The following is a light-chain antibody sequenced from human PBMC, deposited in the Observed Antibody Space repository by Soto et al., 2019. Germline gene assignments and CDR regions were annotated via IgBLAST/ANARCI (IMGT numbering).Light chain of an antibody. V-gene: IGKV1-39*01. Sequence: DIQMTQSPSSLSASVGDRVTITCRASQSIIGYLNWYQQKPGKAPKVLIYTASSMYSGVPSRFAGSASGTDFTLIISGLQPEDFATYYCQQTYITPFTFGPGTRVDL. J-gene: IGKJ3*01. CDR3: QQTYITPFT. CDR2: TAS. CDR1: QSIIGY.